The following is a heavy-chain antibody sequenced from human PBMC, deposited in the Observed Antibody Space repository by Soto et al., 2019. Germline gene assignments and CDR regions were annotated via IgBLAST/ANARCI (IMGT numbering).Heavy chain of an antibody. J-gene: IGHJ6*02. Sequence: PGGSLRLSCAASGFTCSSYAMSWVRQAPGKGLEWVSAISGSGGSTYYAYSVKGRFTIAIDNCNNTLYLQMNSLRAEDTAVYYCAKGGVGGGGMRAAAGRYYYYGMDVWGQGTTVTVSS. CDR3: AKGGVGGGGMRAAAGRYYYYGMDV. CDR2: ISGSGGST. CDR1: GFTCSSYA. V-gene: IGHV3-23*01. D-gene: IGHD6-13*01.